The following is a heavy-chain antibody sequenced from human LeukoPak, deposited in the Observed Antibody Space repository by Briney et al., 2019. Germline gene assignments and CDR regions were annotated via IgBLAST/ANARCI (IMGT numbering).Heavy chain of an antibody. V-gene: IGHV1-2*02. CDR1: GYTFTDYY. CDR3: ARGRYYDSGGYDYFDY. D-gene: IGHD3-22*01. J-gene: IGHJ4*02. Sequence: ASVKVSFKASGYTFTDYYMHWVRQAPGQGLEWMGWINPNTGDTKYVQKFQGRVTMTRDTSISTAYMELSRLRSDDTAVYYCARGRYYDSGGYDYFDYWGQGTLVTVSS. CDR2: INPNTGDT.